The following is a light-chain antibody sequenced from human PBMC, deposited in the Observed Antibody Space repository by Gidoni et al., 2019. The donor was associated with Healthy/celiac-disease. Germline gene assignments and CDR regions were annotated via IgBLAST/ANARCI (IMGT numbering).Light chain of an antibody. CDR2: GAS. CDR3: QQYDRSRT. Sequence: IVLTQSPGTLSLSPGERATLSCRASQSVSSSYLAWYQQKTGQAPRLLIYGASSRATGIPDRFRGSGSGTDFTLTISRLEPEDDAVYYCQQYDRSRTLXQXTKVEIK. J-gene: IGKJ1*01. CDR1: QSVSSSY. V-gene: IGKV3-20*01.